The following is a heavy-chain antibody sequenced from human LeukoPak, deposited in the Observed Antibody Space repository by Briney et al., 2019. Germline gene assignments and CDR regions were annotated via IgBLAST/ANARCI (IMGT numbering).Heavy chain of an antibody. V-gene: IGHV3-23*01. J-gene: IGHJ4*02. CDR1: GFTFNQFA. CDR2: ISLGGQNT. CDR3: AQTSGYSSSWYDY. D-gene: IGHD6-13*01. Sequence: PGGSLRLSCAASGFTFNQFAMNWVRQAPGKGLEWVSTISLGGQNTHHADAVKGRFSISRDNSKNTLYLQMNSLKVEDTAVYYCAQTSGYSSSWYDYWGQGTLVTVSS.